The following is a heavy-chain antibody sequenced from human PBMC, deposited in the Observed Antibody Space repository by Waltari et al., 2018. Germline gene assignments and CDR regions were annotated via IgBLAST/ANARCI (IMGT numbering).Heavy chain of an antibody. CDR1: GFTFSSYW. J-gene: IGHJ4*02. Sequence: EVQLVESGGGLVQPGGSLRLSCAASGFTFSSYWMSWVRQAPGKGLEWVANIKQDGSEKYYVDYVKGRFTISRDNAKNSLYLQMNSLRAEDTAVYYCARVGYYYGSGSYQTVSNFDYWGQGTLVTVSS. CDR2: IKQDGSEK. CDR3: ARVGYYYGSGSYQTVSNFDY. V-gene: IGHV3-7*03. D-gene: IGHD3-10*01.